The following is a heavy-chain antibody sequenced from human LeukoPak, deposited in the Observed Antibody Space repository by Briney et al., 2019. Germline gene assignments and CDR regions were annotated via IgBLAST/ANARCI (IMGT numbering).Heavy chain of an antibody. CDR2: ISDDGSIT. D-gene: IGHD1-14*01. CDR1: GFTFSRDW. CDR3: IVVVEPPDSDGFDV. V-gene: IGHV3-74*03. J-gene: IGHJ3*01. Sequence: GGSLRLSCAASGFTFSRDWMHWVRQAPGKGLVWVSRISDDGSITTYADSVQGRFTISRDNAKSTVFLQMNSLRVEDTAVYYCIVVVEPPDSDGFDVWGQGTMITVSS.